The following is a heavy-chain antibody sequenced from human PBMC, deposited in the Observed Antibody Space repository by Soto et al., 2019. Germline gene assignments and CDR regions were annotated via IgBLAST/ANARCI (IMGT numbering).Heavy chain of an antibody. CDR1: GGTFSSYA. CDR3: ARDLDYYDSSGYSGY. J-gene: IGHJ4*02. CDR2: IIPIFGTA. V-gene: IGHV1-69*13. Sequence: GASLKVSCKASGGTFSSYAISWVRQAPGQGLEWMGGIIPIFGTANYAQKFQGRVTITADESTSTAYMELSSLRSEDTAVYYCARDLDYYDSSGYSGYWGQGTLVTVSS. D-gene: IGHD3-22*01.